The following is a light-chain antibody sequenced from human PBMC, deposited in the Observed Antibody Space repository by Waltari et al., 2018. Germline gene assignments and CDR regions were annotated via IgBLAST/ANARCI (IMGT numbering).Light chain of an antibody. CDR2: GVT. CDR1: SSPRNFNS. J-gene: IGLJ2*01. CDR3: SLSGGINNFVV. V-gene: IGLV2-8*01. Sequence: QSALTQPPSASGSPGQSVTISCTGASSPRNFNSVSWYQQHPGKAPKTLIYGVTKRPSGVPDRFSGSKSGNTASLTVSGLQVEDEAHYYCSLSGGINNFVVFGGGTKLTVL.